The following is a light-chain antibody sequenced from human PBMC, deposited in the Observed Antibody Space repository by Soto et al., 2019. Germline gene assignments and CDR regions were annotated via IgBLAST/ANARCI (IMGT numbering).Light chain of an antibody. Sequence: QSVLTQPPSVSGAPGQRITTSCRGSNSNIGAPYDVHWYQQLPGTAPKLLIYGNNNRPSGVPDRFSGSKSGTSASLAITGLQAEDEADYYCQSYDSSLSAYVFGSGTKLTVL. CDR2: GNN. V-gene: IGLV1-40*01. CDR3: QSYDSSLSAYV. CDR1: NSNIGAPYD. J-gene: IGLJ1*01.